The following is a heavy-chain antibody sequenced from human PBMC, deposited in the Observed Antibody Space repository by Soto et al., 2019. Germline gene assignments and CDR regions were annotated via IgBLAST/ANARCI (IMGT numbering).Heavy chain of an antibody. CDR1: GGSVSSGSYY. V-gene: IGHV4-61*01. CDR2: IYYSGST. J-gene: IGHJ3*02. CDR3: ASHPTYCSSTSCYNGAFDI. Sequence: PSETLSLTCTVSGGSVSSGSYYWSWIRQPPGKGLEWIGYIYYSGSTNYNPSLKSRVTISVDTSKNQFSLKLSSVTAADTAVYYRASHPTYCSSTSCYNGAFDIWGQGTMVTVSS. D-gene: IGHD2-2*02.